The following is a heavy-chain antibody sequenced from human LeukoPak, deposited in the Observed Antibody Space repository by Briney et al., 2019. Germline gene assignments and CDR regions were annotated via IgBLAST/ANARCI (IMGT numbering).Heavy chain of an antibody. CDR2: MNPNSGNT. Sequence: GASVKVSCKASVYNFTSYDINWVRQATGQGLEWMGWMNPNSGNTGYAQKFQGRVTMTKNTSITTAYMELSSLRSEDTAVYYCARALSWTTNSYYYMDVWGKGTMVTVSS. J-gene: IGHJ6*03. CDR1: VYNFTSYD. V-gene: IGHV1-8*01. D-gene: IGHD3/OR15-3a*01. CDR3: ARALSWTTNSYYYMDV.